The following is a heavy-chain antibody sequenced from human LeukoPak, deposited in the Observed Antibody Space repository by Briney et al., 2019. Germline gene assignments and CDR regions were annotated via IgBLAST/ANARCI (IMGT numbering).Heavy chain of an antibody. CDR1: GFTFSSYG. Sequence: GGSLRLSCAASGFTFSSYGMHWVRQAPGKGLEWVAFIRYDGSGKYYADSVKGRFTISRDNSKSTLYLQMNSLRSEDTAVYYCARPPTKVGPHPFDYWGQGTLVTVSS. CDR3: ARPPTKVGPHPFDY. J-gene: IGHJ4*02. CDR2: IRYDGSGK. V-gene: IGHV3-30*02. D-gene: IGHD1-26*01.